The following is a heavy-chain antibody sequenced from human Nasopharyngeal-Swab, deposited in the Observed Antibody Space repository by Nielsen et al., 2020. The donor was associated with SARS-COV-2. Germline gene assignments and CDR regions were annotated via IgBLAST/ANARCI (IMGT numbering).Heavy chain of an antibody. CDR2: ISSSGSIA. J-gene: IGHJ3*02. CDR3: VRDGALIQLWLLPHALDI. V-gene: IGHV3-11*04. Sequence: RQAPGKGLEWVSFISSSGSIAYYADSVKGRFTISRDNANNSLYLQMNSLRADDTAVYYCVRDGALIQLWLLPHALDIWGQGTLVTVSS. D-gene: IGHD5-18*01.